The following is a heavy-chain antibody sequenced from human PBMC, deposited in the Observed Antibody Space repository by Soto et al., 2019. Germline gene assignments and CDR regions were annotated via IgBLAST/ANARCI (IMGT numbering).Heavy chain of an antibody. J-gene: IGHJ6*02. CDR2: ISSSSSTI. Sequence: TGGSLRLSCAASGFTFSSYGMNWVRQAPGKGLEWVSYISSSSSTIYYADSVKGRFTISRDNAKNSLYLQMNSLRAEDTAVYYCAGADSGYAHGYYYYGMDVWGQGTTVTVSS. CDR1: GFTFSSYG. CDR3: AGADSGYAHGYYYYGMDV. D-gene: IGHD5-12*01. V-gene: IGHV3-48*01.